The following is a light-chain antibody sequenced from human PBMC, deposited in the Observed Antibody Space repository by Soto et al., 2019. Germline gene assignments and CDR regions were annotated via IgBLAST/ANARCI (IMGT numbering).Light chain of an antibody. V-gene: IGKV3-15*01. CDR1: QNISRS. CDR3: QQYNSWPLT. Sequence: EIVMTQSPVTLSVSTGERATLSCRASQNISRSLAWYQQKPGQGPSLLIYGTSTRAGGVPARFSGGGSGTEFTLTISSLQSEDFAVYYCQQYNSWPLTFGGGTKVDIK. J-gene: IGKJ4*01. CDR2: GTS.